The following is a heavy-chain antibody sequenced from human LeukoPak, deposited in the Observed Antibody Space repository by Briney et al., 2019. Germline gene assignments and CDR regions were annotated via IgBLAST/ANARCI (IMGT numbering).Heavy chain of an antibody. V-gene: IGHV4-39*01. D-gene: IGHD3-10*01. J-gene: IGHJ5*02. CDR2: VFYSGSK. CDR3: ARNRYYYGSGNYGVPNWFDP. CDR1: GGSISNRAYY. Sequence: SETLSLTCNVSGGSISNRAYYWAWIRQPPGKGLEWIGSVFYSGSKYTNPSLESRLTISVDTSKNHFSLRLTSVTAADTAVYYCARNRYYYGSGNYGVPNWFDPWGQGTLVTVSS.